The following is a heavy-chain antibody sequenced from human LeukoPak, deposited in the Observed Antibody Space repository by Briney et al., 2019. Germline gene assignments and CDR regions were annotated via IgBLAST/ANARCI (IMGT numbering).Heavy chain of an antibody. Sequence: PGGSLRLSCAASGLTLSSYSMNWVRQAPGKGLEWVSYISSSTSTIYYADSVKGRFTISRDNAKNSPYLQMNSLRDEDTAVYYCARDVSVGPNAYYFDYWGQGTLVTVSS. D-gene: IGHD1-26*01. CDR3: ARDVSVGPNAYYFDY. CDR2: ISSSTSTI. CDR1: GLTLSSYS. J-gene: IGHJ4*02. V-gene: IGHV3-48*02.